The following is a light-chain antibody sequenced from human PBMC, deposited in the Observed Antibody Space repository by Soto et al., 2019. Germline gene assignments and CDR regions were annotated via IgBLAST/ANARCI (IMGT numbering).Light chain of an antibody. CDR1: QSVSSY. CDR2: DAS. Sequence: EIVLTQSPATLSLSPGERATLSCRASQSVSSYLAWYQQKPGQAPRLLIYDASNRATGIPARFSGSGSGTDFNLTISSLEPEDFAVYDCQQRSNWPPEVTFGHGTKVDIK. J-gene: IGKJ3*01. V-gene: IGKV3-11*01. CDR3: QQRSNWPPEVT.